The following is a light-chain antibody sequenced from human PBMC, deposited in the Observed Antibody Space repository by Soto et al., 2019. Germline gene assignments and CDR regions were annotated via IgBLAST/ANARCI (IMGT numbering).Light chain of an antibody. CDR3: QQYNGYSRT. CDR2: DVS. Sequence: DIHMTQSPSTLSASVGDRVTITCGARQSIGDSLAWYQQKPGKAPYLLISDVSSLERGVPSRFRGSGSGTEFTLTISSMQPDDFATFYCQQYNGYSRTFGQGTKVDIK. V-gene: IGKV1-5*01. CDR1: QSIGDS. J-gene: IGKJ1*01.